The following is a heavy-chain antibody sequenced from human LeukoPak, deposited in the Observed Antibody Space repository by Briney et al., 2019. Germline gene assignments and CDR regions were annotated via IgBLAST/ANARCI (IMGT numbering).Heavy chain of an antibody. CDR2: ITTNSSYI. D-gene: IGHD3-22*01. CDR3: ARGEIYYDGSGFDY. J-gene: IGHJ4*02. CDR1: EFTFNLYT. Sequence: GGSLRLSCAASEFTFNLYTMNWVRQAPGKGLEWVSSITTNSSYIYYADSVKGRFTISRDNTKNSLYLQMNSLRAEDTAVYYCARGEIYYDGSGFDYWGQGTLVTASS. V-gene: IGHV3-21*01.